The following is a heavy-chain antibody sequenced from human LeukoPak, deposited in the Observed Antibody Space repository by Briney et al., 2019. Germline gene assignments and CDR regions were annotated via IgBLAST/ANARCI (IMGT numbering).Heavy chain of an antibody. Sequence: QPGGSLRLSCVASGFKFSTYWMSWVRQAPGKGLEWVANIKQDGSDKYYVDSVKGRFTISRDNSKNSLYLQMNSLRAEDTAVYYCARGPVYYDSSGYYYFDYWGQGTLVTVSS. V-gene: IGHV3-7*01. D-gene: IGHD3-22*01. J-gene: IGHJ4*02. CDR3: ARGPVYYDSSGYYYFDY. CDR1: GFKFSTYW. CDR2: IKQDGSDK.